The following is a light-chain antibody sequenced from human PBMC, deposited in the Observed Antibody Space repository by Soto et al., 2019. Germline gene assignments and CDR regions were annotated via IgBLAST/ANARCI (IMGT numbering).Light chain of an antibody. CDR2: AAS. V-gene: IGKV1-8*01. Sequence: AIRMTQSPSSFSASTGDRVTITCRASQGISSYLAWYQQKPRKAPKLLIYAASTLQSGVPSRFSGSGSGTDFTLTISCLQSEDFATYYCQQYYSYPGTFGQGTKLEIK. CDR1: QGISSY. CDR3: QQYYSYPGT. J-gene: IGKJ2*01.